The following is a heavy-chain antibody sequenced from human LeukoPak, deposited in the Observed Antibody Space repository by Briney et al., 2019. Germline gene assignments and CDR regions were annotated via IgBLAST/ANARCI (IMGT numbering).Heavy chain of an antibody. CDR1: GFTFSSYG. CDR2: ISYDGSNK. CDR3: AKSGYSSSWYIYYYYYYGMDV. Sequence: GGSLRLSCAASGFTFSSYGMHWVRQAPGKGLEWVAVISYDGSNKYYADSVKGRFTISRDNSKNTLYLQMNSLRAEDTAVYYCAKSGYSSSWYIYYYYYYGMDVWGQGTTVTVSS. V-gene: IGHV3-30*18. J-gene: IGHJ6*02. D-gene: IGHD6-13*01.